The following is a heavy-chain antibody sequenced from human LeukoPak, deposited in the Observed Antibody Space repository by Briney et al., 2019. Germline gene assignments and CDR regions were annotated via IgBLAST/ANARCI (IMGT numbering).Heavy chain of an antibody. CDR3: AKAYSSSWYYYVIGY. V-gene: IGHV3-23*01. CDR2: ISGSGGST. CDR1: GFTFSSYA. J-gene: IGHJ4*02. D-gene: IGHD6-13*01. Sequence: GGSLRLSCAASGFTFSSYAMSWVRQAPGKGLEWVSAISGSGGSTYYADSVKGRFTISRDNSKNTLYLQTNSLRAEDTAVYYCAKAYSSSWYYYVIGYWGQGTLVTVSS.